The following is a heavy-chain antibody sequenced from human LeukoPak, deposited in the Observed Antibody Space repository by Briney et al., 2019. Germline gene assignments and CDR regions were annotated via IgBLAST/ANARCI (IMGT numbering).Heavy chain of an antibody. CDR2: ISAYNGNT. J-gene: IGHJ4*02. CDR3: ARGSFAPWHIVVVTALDY. D-gene: IGHD2-21*02. V-gene: IGHV1-18*01. Sequence: GASVKVSCKASGYTFTSYGISWVRQAPGQGLEWMGWISAYNGNTNYAQKPQGRVTRATDTSTVTSYIERRSLSSDDTAVYYCARGSFAPWHIVVVTALDYWGQGTLVTVSS. CDR1: GYTFTSYG.